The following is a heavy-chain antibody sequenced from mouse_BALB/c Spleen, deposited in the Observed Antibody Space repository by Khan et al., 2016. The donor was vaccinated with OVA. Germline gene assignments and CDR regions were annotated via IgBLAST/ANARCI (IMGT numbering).Heavy chain of an antibody. Sequence: EVELVESGGDSVKPGGSLKLSCAVSGFTFSTYAMSWVRQTPEKRLEWVASISSGGSTYYPDSVKCRFTISRDNARNIVYLQMTSLRSEDMAMYYCAREAYRYDEYYFDYWGQGTTLTVSS. J-gene: IGHJ2*01. V-gene: IGHV5-6-5*01. CDR3: AREAYRYDEYYFDY. CDR1: GFTFSTYA. D-gene: IGHD2-14*01. CDR2: ISSGGST.